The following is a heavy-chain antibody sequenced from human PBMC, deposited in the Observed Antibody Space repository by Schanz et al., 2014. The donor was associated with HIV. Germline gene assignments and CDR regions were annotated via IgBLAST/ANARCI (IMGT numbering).Heavy chain of an antibody. CDR2: VKSKTDGGTT. D-gene: IGHD1-20*01. J-gene: IGHJ4*02. CDR3: TTERYNWNPLFYFAY. CDR1: GFTFSNAW. Sequence: EVQLVESGGGLVKTGGSLRLSCAASGFTFSNAWMSWVRQAPGKGLEWVGRVKSKTDGGTTDYAASVKARFTISRDDSENVLYLQMNSLKTEDTAVYYCTTERYNWNPLFYFAYWGQGTLVTVSS. V-gene: IGHV3-15*01.